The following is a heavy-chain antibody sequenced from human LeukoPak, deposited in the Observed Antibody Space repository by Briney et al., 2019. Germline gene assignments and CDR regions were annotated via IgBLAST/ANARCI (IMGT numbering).Heavy chain of an antibody. J-gene: IGHJ5*02. Sequence: GGSLRLSCAASGFTFSSYAMNWVRQAPGKGLEWVSAISDSGGRTYYADSVKGRFTISRDNSKNTLYLQMNSLRVEDTAVYYCANFPGGVRRTLSPSPANWFDPWGQGTLVTVSS. CDR1: GFTFSSYA. CDR2: ISDSGGRT. D-gene: IGHD3-16*01. V-gene: IGHV3-23*01. CDR3: ANFPGGVRRTLSPSPANWFDP.